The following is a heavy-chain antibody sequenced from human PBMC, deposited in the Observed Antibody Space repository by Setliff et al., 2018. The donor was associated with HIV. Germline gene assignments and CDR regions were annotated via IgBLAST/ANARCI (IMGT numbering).Heavy chain of an antibody. Sequence: PSETLSLTCTASGGSVSLYYWNWMRQPVGKGLEWIGRLFTSGKTIFSPPLKSRVSMSVDTSKNAVSLKLDSVTAGDSAVYFCARDLFNEWQGHYYYYMDVWGKGTTVTVSS. J-gene: IGHJ6*03. CDR2: LFTSGKT. CDR3: ARDLFNEWQGHYYYYMDV. CDR1: GGSVSLYY. V-gene: IGHV4-4*07. D-gene: IGHD3-3*01.